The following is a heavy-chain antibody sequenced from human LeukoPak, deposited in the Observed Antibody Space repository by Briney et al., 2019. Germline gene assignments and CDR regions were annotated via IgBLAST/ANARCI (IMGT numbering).Heavy chain of an antibody. Sequence: PGGSLRLSCAASGFTFSSYWMSWVRQAPGKGLEWVAVISYDGSNKYYADSVKGRFTISRDNSKNTLYLQMNSLRAEDTAVYYCAKDLEMATQEGAFDYWGQGTLVTVSS. CDR1: GFTFSSYW. CDR3: AKDLEMATQEGAFDY. J-gene: IGHJ4*02. V-gene: IGHV3-30*18. D-gene: IGHD5-12*01. CDR2: ISYDGSNK.